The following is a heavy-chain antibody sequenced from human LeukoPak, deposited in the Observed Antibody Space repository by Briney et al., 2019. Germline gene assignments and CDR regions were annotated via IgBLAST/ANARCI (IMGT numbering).Heavy chain of an antibody. CDR1: GYMFTSYA. CDR2: INTNTGNP. D-gene: IGHD6-6*01. CDR3: AGGIAARADNFDY. Sequence: ASVKVSCKASGYMFTSYAMNWVRQAPGQGLEWMGWINTNTGNPTYAQGFTGRFVFSLDTSVSTAYLQISSLKAEDTAVYYCAGGIAARADNFDYWGQGTLVTVSS. V-gene: IGHV7-4-1*02. J-gene: IGHJ4*02.